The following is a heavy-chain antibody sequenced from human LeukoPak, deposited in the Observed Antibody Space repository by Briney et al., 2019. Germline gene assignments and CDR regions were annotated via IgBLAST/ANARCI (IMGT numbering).Heavy chain of an antibody. Sequence: GASVTVSCTASGYTFTGYYMHWVRQAPGQGLEWMGWINPNSGGTNYAQNFQGRVTMTRDTSISTAYMELSRLRSDDTAVYYCARDESASYYYDTSDDQHWGQGTLVTVSS. V-gene: IGHV1-2*02. CDR3: ARDESASYYYDTSDDQH. D-gene: IGHD3-22*01. J-gene: IGHJ1*01. CDR2: INPNSGGT. CDR1: GYTFTGYY.